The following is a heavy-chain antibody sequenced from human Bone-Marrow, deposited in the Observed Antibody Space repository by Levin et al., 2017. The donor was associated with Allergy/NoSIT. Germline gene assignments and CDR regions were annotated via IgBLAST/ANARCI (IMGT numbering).Heavy chain of an antibody. Sequence: SETLSLTCAISGDSVSTRGVAWNWIRQSPSRGLEWLGRTYYRSKWYSEYAVSVKSRIIVNPDTSKNQFSLQLNSVTPEDTAVYYWARGRDSAFDIWGQGTMVTVSS. J-gene: IGHJ3*02. CDR2: TYYRSKWYS. CDR1: GDSVSTRGVA. CDR3: ARGRDSAFDI. V-gene: IGHV6-1*01.